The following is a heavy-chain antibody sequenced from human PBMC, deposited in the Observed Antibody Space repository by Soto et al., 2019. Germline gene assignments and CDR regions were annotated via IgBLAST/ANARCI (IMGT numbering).Heavy chain of an antibody. CDR3: TTEPDCSGGSCYPDPFDY. Sequence: GGSLRLSCAASGFTFSNAWMSWVRQAPGKGLEWVGHIKSKTDGGTTDYAAPVKGRFTISRDDSKNTLYLQMNSLKTEDTAVYYCTTEPDCSGGSCYPDPFDYWGQGTLVTVSS. J-gene: IGHJ4*02. D-gene: IGHD2-15*01. CDR1: GFTFSNAW. CDR2: IKSKTDGGTT. V-gene: IGHV3-15*01.